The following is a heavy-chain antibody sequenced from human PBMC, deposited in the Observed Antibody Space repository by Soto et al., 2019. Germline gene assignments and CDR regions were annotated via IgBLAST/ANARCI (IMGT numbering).Heavy chain of an antibody. CDR2: TYYTSQWNS. CDR1: GDSVSNNSVT. J-gene: IGHJ3*02. CDR3: ARQSYSSGWIAYDI. Sequence: PSHTLSLTCAISGDSVSNNSVTWNLVRQSPSRGLEWIGKTYYTSQWNSFYAGSVKSRIVINPDTSKNQVSLQLNSVTPEDTAVYYCARQSYSSGWIAYDIWGEGTMVTVS. V-gene: IGHV6-1*01. D-gene: IGHD6-19*01.